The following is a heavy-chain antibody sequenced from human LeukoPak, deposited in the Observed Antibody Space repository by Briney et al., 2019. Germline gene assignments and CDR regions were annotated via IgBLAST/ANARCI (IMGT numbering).Heavy chain of an antibody. V-gene: IGHV3-66*01. J-gene: IGHJ4*02. Sequence: GGSLRLSCAASGFTVSSNYMSWVRQAPGKGLEWVSVIYSGGSTYYADSVKGRFTISRDNSKNTLYLQMNSLRAEDTAVYYCARARSYGIWVFDYWGQGTLVTVSS. CDR2: IYSGGST. CDR3: ARARSYGIWVFDY. CDR1: GFTVSSNY. D-gene: IGHD5-18*01.